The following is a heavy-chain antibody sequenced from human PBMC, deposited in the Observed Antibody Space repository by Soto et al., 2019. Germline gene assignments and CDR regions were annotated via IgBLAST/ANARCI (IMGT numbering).Heavy chain of an antibody. CDR1: GFTFSSYG. Sequence: QVQLVESGGGVVQPGRSLRLSCAASGFTFSSYGVHWVRQAPGEGLEWVAVISYGGNNKYYADSVKGRFTISRDNSKNTLYLQMNSLRAEDTAVYYCVADYVATDAFDIWGQETMVTVSS. CDR3: VADYVATDAFDI. V-gene: IGHV3-30*03. CDR2: ISYGGNNK. J-gene: IGHJ3*02. D-gene: IGHD3-10*02.